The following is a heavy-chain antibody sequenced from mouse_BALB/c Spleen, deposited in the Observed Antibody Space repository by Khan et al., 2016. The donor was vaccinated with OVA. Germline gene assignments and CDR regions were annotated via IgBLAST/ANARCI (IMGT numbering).Heavy chain of an antibody. CDR2: ISYSGNT. CDR3: ARVYGGDFDY. D-gene: IGHD1-1*01. Sequence: DVELVVPGPGLVKPSQSLSLTCTVTAYSIASDYAWNWIRQFPGNKLEWMGFISYSGNTNYNPSLKSRISITRDTSKNQFFLQLNSVTSEDTATYYCARVYGGDFDYWGQGTTLTVSS. CDR1: AYSIASDYA. J-gene: IGHJ2*01. V-gene: IGHV3-2*02.